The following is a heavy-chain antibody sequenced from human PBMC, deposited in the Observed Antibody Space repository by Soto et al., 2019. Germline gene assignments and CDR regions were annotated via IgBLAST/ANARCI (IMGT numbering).Heavy chain of an antibody. CDR1: RFTFSNYA. V-gene: IGHV3-23*01. Sequence: PGGSLRLSCAASRFTFSNYALTWVRQAPGKGLEWVSTISGSGGSTYYADSVKGRFTISRDNSKNTLYPQMNSLRAEDTAVYYCAKVRVGATKYANAFDIWGQGTMVTVSS. J-gene: IGHJ3*02. D-gene: IGHD1-26*01. CDR3: AKVRVGATKYANAFDI. CDR2: ISGSGGST.